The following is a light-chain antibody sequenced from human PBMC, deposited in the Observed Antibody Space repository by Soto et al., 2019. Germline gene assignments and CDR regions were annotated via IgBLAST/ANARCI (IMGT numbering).Light chain of an antibody. J-gene: IGKJ4*01. Sequence: VLTQYPGTLSLSPGERATLSCRASQSVSSSYLAWYQQRPGLAPRLLIFGASGRATGIPDGFSGSGSGTDFTLTISRLEPEDFAIYYCQQYGTSPLTFGGGTKVDIK. V-gene: IGKV3-20*01. CDR2: GAS. CDR1: QSVSSSY. CDR3: QQYGTSPLT.